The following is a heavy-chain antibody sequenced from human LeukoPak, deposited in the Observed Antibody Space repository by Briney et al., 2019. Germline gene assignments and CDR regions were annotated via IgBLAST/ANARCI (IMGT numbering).Heavy chain of an antibody. CDR3: AKAGIAVPATPEY. J-gene: IGHJ4*02. CDR1: AFTVSTNY. Sequence: GGSLRLSCVASAFTVSTNYMIWVRQAPGKGLEWVSLIYGDGSTYYADSVKGRFIISRDNSKNTLYLQMNSLRAEDTAVYYCAKAGIAVPATPEYCGQGTQVTVSS. CDR2: IYGDGST. D-gene: IGHD6-19*01. V-gene: IGHV3-53*01.